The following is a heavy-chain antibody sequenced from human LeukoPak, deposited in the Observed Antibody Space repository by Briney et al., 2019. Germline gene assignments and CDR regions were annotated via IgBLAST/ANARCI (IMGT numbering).Heavy chain of an antibody. V-gene: IGHV4-39*01. Sequence: SGTLSLTCTVSGGSISSSSYYWGWIRQPPGKGLEWIGSIYYSGSTYYNPSLKSRVTISVDTSKNQFSLKLSSVTAADTAVYYCARCSGGSCYLWGQGTLVTVSS. CDR3: ARCSGGSCYL. CDR1: GGSISSSSYY. J-gene: IGHJ5*02. CDR2: IYYSGST. D-gene: IGHD2-15*01.